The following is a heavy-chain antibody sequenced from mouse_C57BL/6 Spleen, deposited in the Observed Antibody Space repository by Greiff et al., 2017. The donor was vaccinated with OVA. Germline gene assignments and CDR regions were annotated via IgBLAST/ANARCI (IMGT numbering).Heavy chain of an antibody. CDR1: GYTFTEYT. D-gene: IGHD1-1*01. J-gene: IGHJ4*01. V-gene: IGHV1-62-2*01. Sequence: QVQLKESGAELVKPGASVKLSCKASGYTFTEYTIHWVKQRSGQGLEWIGWFYPGSGSIKYNEKFKDKATLTADKSSSTVYMELSRLTSEDSAVYFCARHEDRTYYYAEGAMDYWGQGTSVTVSS. CDR3: ARHEDRTYYYAEGAMDY. CDR2: FYPGSGSI.